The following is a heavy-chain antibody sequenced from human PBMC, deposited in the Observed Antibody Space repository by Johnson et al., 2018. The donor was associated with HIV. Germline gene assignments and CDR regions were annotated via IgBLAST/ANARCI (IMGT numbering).Heavy chain of an antibody. CDR2: RRYDGSNK. Sequence: QVQPVESGGGVVQPGGSLRLSCAASGFTFSSHGMHCVRQAPGKGLAWVAFRRYDGSNKYYADSVKGRLTISRDNSKNTLYLQMNSLRAEDTAVYYCGRESTGAGTAFDIWGQGTMVTVSS. J-gene: IGHJ3*02. CDR3: GRESTGAGTAFDI. V-gene: IGHV3-30*02. D-gene: IGHD2-8*02. CDR1: GFTFSSHG.